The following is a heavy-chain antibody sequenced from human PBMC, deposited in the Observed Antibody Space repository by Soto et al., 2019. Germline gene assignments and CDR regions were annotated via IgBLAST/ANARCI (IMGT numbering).Heavy chain of an antibody. CDR2: INAGNGNT. CDR1: GYTFTSYA. CDR3: AREGSRYRASPNWFDP. J-gene: IGHJ5*02. Sequence: ASVKVSCKASGYTFTSYAMHWVRQAPGQRLEWMGWINAGNGNTKYSQKFQGRVTITRDTSASTAYMELSSLRSEDTAVYYCAREGSRYRASPNWFDPWGQGTLVTVSS. D-gene: IGHD1-1*01. V-gene: IGHV1-3*01.